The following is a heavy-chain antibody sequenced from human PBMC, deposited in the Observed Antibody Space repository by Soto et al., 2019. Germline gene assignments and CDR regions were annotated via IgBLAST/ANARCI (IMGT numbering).Heavy chain of an antibody. Sequence: SGTTLVNPTETPTLTCTVSGLSLSTAKLGVSWIRQPPVKALEWLAHIFSNDDKSYSTSLDRRLTISKDTSKSQVVLTMTNLDPVDSGTYYCALIKDCSRTDCFLASFDPWGQGTLVTVSS. V-gene: IGHV2-26*01. D-gene: IGHD2-2*01. CDR2: IFSNDDK. J-gene: IGHJ5*02. CDR1: GLSLSTAKLG. CDR3: ALIKDCSRTDCFLASFDP.